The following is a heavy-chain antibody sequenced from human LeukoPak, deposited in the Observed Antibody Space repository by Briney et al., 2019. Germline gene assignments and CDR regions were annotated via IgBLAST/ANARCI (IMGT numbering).Heavy chain of an antibody. CDR3: ASVAPYDY. CDR2: IYTSGST. CDR1: GGSIGSYY. Sequence: SETLSLTCTVSGGSIGSYYWSWIRQPAGKGLEWIGLIYTSGSTNYNPSLKSRVTISVDKSKNQFSLKLNSVTAADTAVYYCASVAPYDYCGQGTLVTVSS. J-gene: IGHJ4*02. V-gene: IGHV4-4*07.